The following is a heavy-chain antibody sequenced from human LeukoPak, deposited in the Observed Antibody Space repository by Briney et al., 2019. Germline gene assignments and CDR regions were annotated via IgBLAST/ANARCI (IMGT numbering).Heavy chain of an antibody. CDR2: ISGSGGST. CDR3: ATRYCSGGSCPNYFDY. CDR1: GFTFSSYA. D-gene: IGHD2-15*01. V-gene: IGHV3-23*01. J-gene: IGHJ4*02. Sequence: GSLRPSCAASGFTFSSYAMSWVRQAPGKGLEWVSAISGSGGSTYYADSVKGRFTISRDNSKNTLYLQMNSLRAEDTAVYYCATRYCSGGSCPNYFDYWGQGTLVTVSS.